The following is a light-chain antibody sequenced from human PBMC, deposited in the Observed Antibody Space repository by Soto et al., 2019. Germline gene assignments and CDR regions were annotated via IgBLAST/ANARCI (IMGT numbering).Light chain of an antibody. V-gene: IGKV3-11*01. CDR1: QSVSSS. J-gene: IGKJ4*01. CDR3: LQRSSWPLT. CDR2: DES. Sequence: EIVLTQSPATLSLSPGERATLSCRASQSVSSSLAWYQQKPGQPHRLLIYDESNRATGIPARFSGSGSGTGFTLTISSLEPEDFAVYYCLQRSSWPLTFGGGTKVEI.